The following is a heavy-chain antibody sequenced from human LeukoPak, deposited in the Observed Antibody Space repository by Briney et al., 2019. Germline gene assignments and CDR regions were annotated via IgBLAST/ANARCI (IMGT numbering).Heavy chain of an antibody. CDR2: IYTSGST. J-gene: IGHJ4*02. V-gene: IGHV4-4*07. D-gene: IGHD6-13*01. Sequence: SETLSLTCTVSGGSISSYYWSWIRQPAGKGLEWIGRIYTSGSTNYNPSLKSRVTMSVDTSKNQFSLKLSSVTAADTSMYYCASHYSSPFDYWGQGNLVTVSS. CDR1: GGSISSYY. CDR3: ASHYSSPFDY.